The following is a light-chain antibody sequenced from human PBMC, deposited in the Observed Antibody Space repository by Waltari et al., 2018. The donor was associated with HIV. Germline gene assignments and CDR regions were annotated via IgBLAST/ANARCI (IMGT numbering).Light chain of an antibody. CDR3: QQFGTSPLYS. CDR1: QSVCSEY. V-gene: IGKV3-20*01. Sequence: EIVLTQSPGTLSLSPGERATLSCRASQSVCSEYFAWYQQRPGQPPRLLIYGASIRAFGIPDRFSGSRSGTDFTLTISRLEPEDFAVYYCQQFGTSPLYSFGQGTRLEVK. J-gene: IGKJ2*03. CDR2: GAS.